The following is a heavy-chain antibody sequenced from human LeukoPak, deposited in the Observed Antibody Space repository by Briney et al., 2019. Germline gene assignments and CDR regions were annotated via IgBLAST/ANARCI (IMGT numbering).Heavy chain of an antibody. J-gene: IGHJ6*03. D-gene: IGHD3-10*01. CDR1: GYSISSGYF. Sequence: PSETLSLTCTVSGYSISSGYFWGWIRQPPGKGLEWIGTIYNSGSTYYNASLESRVTISVDTSKNQFSLKLSSVTAADTAVYYCARVSLRDYYMDVWGKGTTVTISS. CDR2: IYNSGST. V-gene: IGHV4-38-2*02. CDR3: ARVSLRDYYMDV.